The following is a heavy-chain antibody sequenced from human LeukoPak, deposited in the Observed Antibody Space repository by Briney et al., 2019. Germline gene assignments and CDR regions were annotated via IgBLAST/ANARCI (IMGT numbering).Heavy chain of an antibody. CDR3: ARVAEMATITAIGY. V-gene: IGHV1-2*02. J-gene: IGHJ4*02. Sequence: ASVKVSCKASGYTFTGYYMHWVRQAPGQGLEWMGWINPNSGGTNHAQKFQGRVTMTRDTSISTAYMELSRLRSDDTAVYYCARVAEMATITAIGYWGQGTLVTVSS. D-gene: IGHD5-12*01. CDR2: INPNSGGT. CDR1: GYTFTGYY.